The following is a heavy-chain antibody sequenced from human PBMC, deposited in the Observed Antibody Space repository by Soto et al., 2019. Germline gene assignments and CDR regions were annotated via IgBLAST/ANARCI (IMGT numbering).Heavy chain of an antibody. Sequence: QVQLVQSGAEVKKPGASVKVSCKASGYTFTSYGISWVRQAPGQGLEWMGWISAYNGNTNYAQKLQGRVTMTTDTSTSTAYMELRILRSDDTAVYYCARDRAKVTPAAIYGMDVWGQGTTVTVSS. D-gene: IGHD2-2*01. CDR2: ISAYNGNT. V-gene: IGHV1-18*01. J-gene: IGHJ6*02. CDR3: ARDRAKVTPAAIYGMDV. CDR1: GYTFTSYG.